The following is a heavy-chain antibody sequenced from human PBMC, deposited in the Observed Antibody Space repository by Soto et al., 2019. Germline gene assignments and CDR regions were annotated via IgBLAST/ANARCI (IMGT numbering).Heavy chain of an antibody. Sequence: SETLSLTCTVSGGSISSGYYYWSWIRQPPGKGLEWIGYIYYSGSTYYNPSLKSRVTISVDTSKNQFSLKLSSVTAADTAVYYCARSKSYWYFDLWGRGTLVTVSS. CDR1: GGSISSGYYY. J-gene: IGHJ2*01. CDR3: ARSKSYWYFDL. V-gene: IGHV4-30-4*01. CDR2: IYYSGST. D-gene: IGHD4-4*01.